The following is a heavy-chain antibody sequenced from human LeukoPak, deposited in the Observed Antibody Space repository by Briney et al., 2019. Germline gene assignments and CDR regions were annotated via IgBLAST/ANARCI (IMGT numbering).Heavy chain of an antibody. D-gene: IGHD5-18*01. V-gene: IGHV3-7*01. CDR1: GFTLSAYW. J-gene: IGHJ4*02. CDR3: ASVYSYGSDYFDY. CDR2: IKQDGSEK. Sequence: GGSLRLSCTASGFTLSAYWMSWVRQAPGKGLEWVANIKQDGSEKYYVDSVKGRFTISRDNAKNSLYLQMNSLRAEDTAVYYCASVYSYGSDYFDYWGQGTLVTVSS.